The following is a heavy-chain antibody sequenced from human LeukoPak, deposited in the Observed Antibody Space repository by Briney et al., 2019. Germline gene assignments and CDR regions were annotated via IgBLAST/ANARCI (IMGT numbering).Heavy chain of an antibody. CDR3: AKDVSSGSKSTYYFDY. D-gene: IGHD3-10*01. CDR1: GFTFDNYA. J-gene: IGHJ4*02. Sequence: PGRSLRLSCAASGFTFDNYAMHWVRQAPGKGLEWVSGISWDSGSIGYAGSVKGRFTISRDNAKNSLYLQMNSLRAEDTALYYCAKDVSSGSKSTYYFDYWGQGTLVTVSS. V-gene: IGHV3-9*01. CDR2: ISWDSGSI.